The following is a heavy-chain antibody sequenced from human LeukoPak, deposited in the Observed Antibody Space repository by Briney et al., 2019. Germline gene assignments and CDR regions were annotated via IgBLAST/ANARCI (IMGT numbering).Heavy chain of an antibody. CDR1: GYTFTGYY. CDR3: ARVRSEAGSYYNY. V-gene: IGHV1-2*02. D-gene: IGHD3-10*01. J-gene: IGHJ4*02. Sequence: GASVKVSCKASGYTFTGYYMHWVRQAPGQGLEWMGWINPNSGGTNYAQKFQGRVTMTRDTSISTAYMELSRLRSDDTAVYYCARVRSEAGSYYNYWGQGTLVTVSS. CDR2: INPNSGGT.